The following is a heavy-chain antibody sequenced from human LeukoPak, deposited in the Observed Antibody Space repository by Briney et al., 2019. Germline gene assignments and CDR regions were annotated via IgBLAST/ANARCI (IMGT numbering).Heavy chain of an antibody. V-gene: IGHV3-21*01. CDR2: ISSSSSYI. CDR1: GFTFSSYN. J-gene: IGHJ4*02. CDR3: ARDMITFGGVIVSDDCY. D-gene: IGHD3-16*02. Sequence: GGSLRPSCAASGFTFSSYNMNWVRQAPGKGLEWVSSISSSSSYIYYADSVKGRFTISRDNAKNSLYLQMNSLRAEDTAVYYCARDMITFGGVIVSDDCYWGQGTLVTVSS.